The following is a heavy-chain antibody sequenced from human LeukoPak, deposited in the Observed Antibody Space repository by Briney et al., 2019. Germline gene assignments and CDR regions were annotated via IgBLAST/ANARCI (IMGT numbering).Heavy chain of an antibody. V-gene: IGHV3-33*01. Sequence: LPGGSLRLSCAASGFTFSSYGFHWVRQAPGKGLEWVAVIWYDGSNIHYAESVKGRFTISRDNSRDTLYLHMNSLRPEDTAVYYCARDFYTGMFDYWGQGTLVTVSS. CDR2: IWYDGSNI. D-gene: IGHD3-10*02. J-gene: IGHJ4*02. CDR1: GFTFSSYG. CDR3: ARDFYTGMFDY.